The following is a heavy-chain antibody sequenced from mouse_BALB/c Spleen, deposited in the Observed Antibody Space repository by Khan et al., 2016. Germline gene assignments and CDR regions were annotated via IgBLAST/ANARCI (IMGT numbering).Heavy chain of an antibody. V-gene: IGHV9-3-1*01. CDR3: ARDDYDRGFAY. CDR2: INTYTGEP. CDR1: GYTFTNYG. J-gene: IGHJ3*01. Sequence: QIQLVQSGPELKKPGETVKISCKASGYTFTNYGMNWVKQAPGKGLKWMGWINTYTGEPTYADDFKGRFAFSLETSASTAYLQINNLKNEDTATYFCARDDYDRGFAYRGQGTLVTVSA. D-gene: IGHD2-4*01.